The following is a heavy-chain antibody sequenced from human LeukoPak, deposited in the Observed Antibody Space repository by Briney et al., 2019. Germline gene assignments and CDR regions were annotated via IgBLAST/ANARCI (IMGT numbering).Heavy chain of an antibody. Sequence: PSETLSLTCAVSGYAISSGYYWGWIRQPPGKGLERIGRIYHGGSTYYNPSLKSRVTISVDTSKNQFSLKLSSVTAADTAVYYCARRRGYNYGDDAFDIWGQGTMVTVSS. CDR2: IYHGGST. CDR1: GYAISSGYY. V-gene: IGHV4-38-2*01. D-gene: IGHD5-24*01. J-gene: IGHJ3*02. CDR3: ARRRGYNYGDDAFDI.